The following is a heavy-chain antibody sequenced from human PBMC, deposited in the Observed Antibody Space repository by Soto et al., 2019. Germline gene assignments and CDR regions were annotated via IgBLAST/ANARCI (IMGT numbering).Heavy chain of an antibody. V-gene: IGHV3-23*01. J-gene: IGHJ4*02. CDR3: VKDDGGYPSTAPH. Sequence: EVQLLESGGGLVQPGGSLRLSCAASGITISNYPTSWVRQAPGKGLDWVSGISGSGDRTYYADSAKGRFTISKDISRNSLSLQLDSLGVEDTAVYFCVKDDGGYPSTAPHWGQGTLVTVSS. D-gene: IGHD3-22*01. CDR1: GITISNYP. CDR2: ISGSGDRT.